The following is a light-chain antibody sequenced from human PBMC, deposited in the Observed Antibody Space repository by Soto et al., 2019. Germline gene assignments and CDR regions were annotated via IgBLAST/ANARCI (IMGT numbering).Light chain of an antibody. CDR2: GAS. J-gene: IGKJ1*01. V-gene: IGKV3-20*01. CDR3: QQYGSSPLT. CDR1: QSVSSSY. Sequence: EIVLTQSPGTLSLSPGEGATLSCRASQSVSSSYLTWYQQKPGQAPRLLIYGASSRATGIPDRFSGSGSGTDFTLTISRLEPEDFAVYYCQQYGSSPLTFGQGTKAEI.